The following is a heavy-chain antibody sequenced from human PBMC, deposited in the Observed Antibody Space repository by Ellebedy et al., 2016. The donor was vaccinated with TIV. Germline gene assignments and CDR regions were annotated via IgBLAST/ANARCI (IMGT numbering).Heavy chain of an antibody. Sequence: GGSLRLXCAASGFTFSSYSMNWVRQAPGKGLEWVSLISWDGGSTYYADSVKGRFTISRDNSKNTLYLQMNSLRAEDTAVYYCASLLWWWTSGYFDYWGQGTLVTVSS. J-gene: IGHJ4*02. CDR2: ISWDGGST. V-gene: IGHV3-NL1*01. CDR3: ASLLWWWTSGYFDY. CDR1: GFTFSSYS. D-gene: IGHD2-21*01.